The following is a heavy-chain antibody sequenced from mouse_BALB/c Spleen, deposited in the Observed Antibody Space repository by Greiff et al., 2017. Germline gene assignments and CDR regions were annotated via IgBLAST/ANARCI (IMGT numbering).Heavy chain of an antibody. CDR1: GYAFTNYL. Sequence: VQRVESGAELVRPGTSVKVSCKASGYAFTNYLIEWVKQRPGQGLEWIGVINPGSGGTNYNEKFKGKATLTADKSSSTAYMQLSSLTSDDSAVYFCARSNWDGTYYFDYWGQGTTLTVSS. CDR2: INPGSGGT. V-gene: IGHV1-54*01. CDR3: ARSNWDGTYYFDY. D-gene: IGHD4-1*01. J-gene: IGHJ2*01.